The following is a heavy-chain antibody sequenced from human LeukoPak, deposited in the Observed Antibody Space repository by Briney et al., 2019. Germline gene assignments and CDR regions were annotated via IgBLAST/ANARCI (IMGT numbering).Heavy chain of an antibody. V-gene: IGHV3-7*01. J-gene: IGHJ6*04. CDR1: GVTFSSYW. CDR3: VTRLCSISACRASSYLSFDV. CDR2: IKQDGSEK. D-gene: IGHD3-10*02. Sequence: PGGSLRLSCAASGVTFSSYWMSWVRQAPGKGLEWVANIKQDGSEKYYVDSVKGRFTISRDNAKNSLYLQMNSLRVEDTAVYYCVTRLCSISACRASSYLSFDVWGKGTTVAVSS.